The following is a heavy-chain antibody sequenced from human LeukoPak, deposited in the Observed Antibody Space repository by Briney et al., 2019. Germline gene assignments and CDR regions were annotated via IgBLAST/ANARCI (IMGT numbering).Heavy chain of an antibody. CDR3: AHTSTESGDYYYYYMDV. V-gene: IGHV1-69*05. D-gene: IGHD5-18*01. CDR1: GGTFSSYA. J-gene: IGHJ6*03. CDR2: IIPIFGTA. Sequence: AASVKVSCKASGGTFSSYAISWVRQAPGQGLEWMGGIIPIFGTANYAQKFRGRVTITTDESMSTAYMELSSLRSEDTAVYYCAHTSTESGDYYYYYMDVWGKGTTVTVSS.